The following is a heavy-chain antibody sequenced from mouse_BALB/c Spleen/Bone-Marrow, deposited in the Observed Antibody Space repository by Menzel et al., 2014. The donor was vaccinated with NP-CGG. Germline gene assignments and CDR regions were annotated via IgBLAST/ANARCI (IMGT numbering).Heavy chain of an antibody. CDR3: ARRNGNFRYYAMDY. J-gene: IGHJ4*01. Sequence: QVQLQQPGPGLVQPSQSLSITCTVSGFSLTTYDAVWVRQSPGKGLEWLGVIWSGGSTDYNAAFISRLSINKDNSKSQVFFKMNNLQAYDTAIYYCARRNGNFRYYAMDYWGQGTSVTVSS. D-gene: IGHD2-1*01. CDR1: GFSLTTYD. V-gene: IGHV2-2*01. CDR2: IWSGGST.